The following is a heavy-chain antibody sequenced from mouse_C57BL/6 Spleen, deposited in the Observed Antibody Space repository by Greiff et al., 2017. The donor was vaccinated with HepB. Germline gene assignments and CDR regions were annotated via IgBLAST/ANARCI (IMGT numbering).Heavy chain of an antibody. D-gene: IGHD1-1*01. CDR2: IDPSDSYT. J-gene: IGHJ1*03. CDR1: GYTFTSYW. CDR3: ARNYGSSYWYFDV. Sequence: VQLQQPGAELVMPGASVKLSCKASGYTFTSYWMHWVKQRPGQGLEWIGEIDPSDSYTNYNQKFKGKSTLTVDKSSSTAYIQLSSLTSEDSAVYYCARNYGSSYWYFDVWGTVTTVTVSS. V-gene: IGHV1-69*01.